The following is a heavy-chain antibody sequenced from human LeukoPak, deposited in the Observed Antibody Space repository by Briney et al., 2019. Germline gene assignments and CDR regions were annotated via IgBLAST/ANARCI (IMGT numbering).Heavy chain of an antibody. J-gene: IGHJ4*02. CDR3: ARVSRFLEWLSHFDY. V-gene: IGHV4-39*01. CDR2: IYDSGST. CDR1: GGSIRSSYYY. D-gene: IGHD3-3*01. Sequence: PSETLSLTCTVSGGSIRSSYYYWGWIRQPPGKGLEWIGSIYDSGSTYYNPSLKSRVTISVDTSKNQFSLKLNSVTAADTAVYYCARVSRFLEWLSHFDYWGQGTLVTVSS.